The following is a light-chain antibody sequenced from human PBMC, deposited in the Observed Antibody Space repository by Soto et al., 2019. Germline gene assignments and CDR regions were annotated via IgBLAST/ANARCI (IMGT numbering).Light chain of an antibody. V-gene: IGKV1-5*01. CDR3: QQVSGYPLN. J-gene: IGKJ4*01. CDR1: QPISSW. Sequence: DIQMTQSPPTLSASVGDRVTITCRASQPISSWLAWYHQKPGKAPKLLIYDASNLESGVPSRFSGSASGTEFTLTISSLQPEDFATYYCQQVSGYPLNFGGGTKVDI. CDR2: DAS.